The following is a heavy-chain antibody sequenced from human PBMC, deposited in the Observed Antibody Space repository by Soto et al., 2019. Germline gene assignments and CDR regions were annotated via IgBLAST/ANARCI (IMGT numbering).Heavy chain of an antibody. V-gene: IGHV4-31*03. Sequence: SETLSLTCTVSGGSISSGGYYWSWIRQHPGKGLEWIGYIYYSGSTYYNPSLKSRVTISVDTSKNQFSLKLSSVTAADTAVYYCAREDFGYSYGFDYWGQGTLVTVSS. CDR2: IYYSGST. CDR3: AREDFGYSYGFDY. D-gene: IGHD5-18*01. J-gene: IGHJ4*02. CDR1: GGSISSGGYY.